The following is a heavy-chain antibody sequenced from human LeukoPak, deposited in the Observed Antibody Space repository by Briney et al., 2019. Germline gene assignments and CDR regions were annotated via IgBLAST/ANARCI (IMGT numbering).Heavy chain of an antibody. CDR3: AKIMGPIVGATLPFDY. J-gene: IGHJ4*02. CDR2: IRYDGSNK. Sequence: PGGSLRLSCAASGFTFSSYGMHWVRQAPGKGLEWVAFIRYDGSNKYYADSVKGRFTISRDNSKNTLYLQMNSLRAEDTAVYYCAKIMGPIVGATLPFDYWGQGTLVTVSS. D-gene: IGHD1-26*01. V-gene: IGHV3-30*02. CDR1: GFTFSSYG.